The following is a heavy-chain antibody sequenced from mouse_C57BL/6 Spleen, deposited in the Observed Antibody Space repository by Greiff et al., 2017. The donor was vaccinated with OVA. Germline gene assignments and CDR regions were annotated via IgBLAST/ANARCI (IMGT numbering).Heavy chain of an antibody. Sequence: QVHVKQSGPELVKPGASVKISCKASGYAFSSSWMNWVKQRPGKGLEWIGRSSPGDGDINYNVKFKGKATLSADKSSSTAYMQLSSLTSEYSAVYFCAITTVVARYFDVWGTGTTVTVSS. D-gene: IGHD1-1*01. V-gene: IGHV1-82*01. J-gene: IGHJ1*03. CDR1: GYAFSSSW. CDR3: AITTVVARYFDV. CDR2: SSPGDGDI.